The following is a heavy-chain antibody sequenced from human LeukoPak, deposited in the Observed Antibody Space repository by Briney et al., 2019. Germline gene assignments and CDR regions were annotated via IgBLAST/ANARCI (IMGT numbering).Heavy chain of an antibody. CDR1: GFTFSSYG. CDR2: ISYDGSNK. Sequence: QPGRSLRLSCAASGFTFSSYGMHWVRQAPGKGLEWVAVISYDGSNKYYADSVKGRFTTSRDNSKNTLYLQMNSLRAEDTAVYYCAKDWGRGYSYGSHAFDIWGQGTMVTVSS. CDR3: AKDWGRGYSYGSHAFDI. V-gene: IGHV3-30*18. J-gene: IGHJ3*02. D-gene: IGHD5-18*01.